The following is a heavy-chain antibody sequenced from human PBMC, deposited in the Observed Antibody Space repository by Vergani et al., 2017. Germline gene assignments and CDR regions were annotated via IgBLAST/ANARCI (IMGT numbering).Heavy chain of an antibody. D-gene: IGHD6-13*01. CDR2: IDWDDDK. J-gene: IGHJ4*02. CDR3: ARTRVADPAAADY. CDR1: GFSLSTSGLR. V-gene: IGHV2-70*04. Sequence: QITLRESGPALVKPTQTLTLTCTFSGFSLSTSGLRVTWIRQPPGKALEWLARIDWDDDKFYSTSLKTRLTISKATSKNQVVLTMTNMDPVDTATYYCARTRVADPAAADYWGQGTLVTVSS.